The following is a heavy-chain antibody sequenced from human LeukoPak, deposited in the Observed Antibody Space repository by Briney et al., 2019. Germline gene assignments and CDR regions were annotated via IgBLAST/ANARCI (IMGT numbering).Heavy chain of an antibody. CDR3: ARSQTKRSTSRERRIHYYGMDV. Sequence: SETLSLTCAVYGGSFSGYYWSWIRQPPGKGLEWIGEINHSGSTNYNPSLTSRVTISVDTSKNQFSLKLSSVTAADTAVYYCARSQTKRSTSRERRIHYYGMDVWGKGTTVTVSS. V-gene: IGHV4-34*01. CDR2: INHSGST. D-gene: IGHD2-2*01. CDR1: GGSFSGYY. J-gene: IGHJ6*04.